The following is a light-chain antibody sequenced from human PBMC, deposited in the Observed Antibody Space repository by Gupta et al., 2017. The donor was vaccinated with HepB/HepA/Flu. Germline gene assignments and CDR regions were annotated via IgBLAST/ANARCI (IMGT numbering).Light chain of an antibody. Sequence: SALTQPASVSGSPGQSITISCTGTSSDVGGYNIVSWFQQYPGKAPKLIIYGVTKRPAGISSRFSGSKSGNTASLTISGLQAEDEADYFCCSYAGRSSVIFGGGTKLAVL. CDR3: CSYAGRSSVI. J-gene: IGLJ2*01. CDR2: GVT. V-gene: IGLV2-23*02. CDR1: SSDVGGYNI.